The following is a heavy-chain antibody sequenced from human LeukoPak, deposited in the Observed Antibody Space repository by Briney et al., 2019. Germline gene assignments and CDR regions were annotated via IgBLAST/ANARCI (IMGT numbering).Heavy chain of an antibody. CDR3: ARIPKVGAAVDY. CDR1: GYSISSGYY. Sequence: SETLSLTCTVSGYSISSGYYWGWIRQPPGKGLEWIGSIYHSGSTYYNPSLKSRVTISVDTSMNQFSLKLSSVTAADTAVYYCARIPKVGAAVDYWGQGTLVTVSS. V-gene: IGHV4-38-2*02. J-gene: IGHJ4*02. D-gene: IGHD1-26*01. CDR2: IYHSGST.